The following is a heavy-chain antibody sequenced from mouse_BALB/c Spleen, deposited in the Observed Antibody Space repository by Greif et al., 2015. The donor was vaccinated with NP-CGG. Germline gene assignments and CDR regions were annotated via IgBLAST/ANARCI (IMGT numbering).Heavy chain of an antibody. CDR3: ARYAMDY. V-gene: IGHV1-69*01. J-gene: IGHJ4*01. CDR2: IDTSDSYT. CDR1: GYTFTDYW. Sequence: QVQLQQSGAELVMPGASVKMSCKASGYTFTDYWMHWVKQRPGQGLEWIGAIDTSDSYTSYNQKFKGKATLTVDESSSTAYMQLSSLTSEDSAVYYCARYAMDYWGQGTSVTVSS.